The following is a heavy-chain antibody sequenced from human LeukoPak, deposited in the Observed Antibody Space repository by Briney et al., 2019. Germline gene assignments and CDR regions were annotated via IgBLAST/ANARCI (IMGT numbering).Heavy chain of an antibody. CDR3: ARGRGGSYSSWFDP. D-gene: IGHD1-26*01. J-gene: IGHJ5*02. CDR2: INHSGST. V-gene: IGHV4-34*01. CDR1: GGSFSGYN. Sequence: PSETLSLTCAVYGGSFSGYNWSWIRQPPGKGLEWIGEINHSGSTNYNPSLKSRVTISVDTSKNQFSLKLSSVTAADTAVYYCARGRGGSYSSWFDPWGQGTLVTVSS.